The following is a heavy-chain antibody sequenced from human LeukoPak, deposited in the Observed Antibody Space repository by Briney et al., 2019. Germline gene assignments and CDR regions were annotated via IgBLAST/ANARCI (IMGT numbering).Heavy chain of an antibody. Sequence: ASVKVSCKVSGYTLTEVSIHWVRQAPGKGLEWMGGFHPGDGEVLSAQKFQGRVTMTEDTSTDTAYMELSSLRSEDTAVYYCATFRLPGEYFQHWGQGTLVIVSS. CDR3: ATFRLPGEYFQH. CDR1: GYTLTEVS. CDR2: FHPGDGEV. V-gene: IGHV1-24*01. J-gene: IGHJ1*01.